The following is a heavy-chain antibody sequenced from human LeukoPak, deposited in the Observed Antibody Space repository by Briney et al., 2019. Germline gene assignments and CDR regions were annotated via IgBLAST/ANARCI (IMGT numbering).Heavy chain of an antibody. CDR2: ISTSSTHK. D-gene: IGHD3-10*01. CDR3: AKRNYYDSGSYYFDNY. V-gene: IGHV3-21*04. Sequence: GGSLRLSCAASGFTFSSNTMNWVRQAPGKGLEWVSSISTSSTHKYYADSVKGRFTISRDNSKNTLYLQMNSLRAEDTAVYYCAKRNYYDSGSYYFDNYWGQGTLVTVSS. CDR1: GFTFSSNT. J-gene: IGHJ4*02.